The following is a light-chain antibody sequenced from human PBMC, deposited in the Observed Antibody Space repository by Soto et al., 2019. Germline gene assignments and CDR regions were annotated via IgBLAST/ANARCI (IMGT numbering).Light chain of an antibody. CDR3: SSNSSPTSGV. CDR1: SSDIGSYNY. J-gene: IGLJ3*02. Sequence: QSALTQPASVSGSPGQSITISCTGTSSDIGSYNYVSWYQQHPGRTPKLLIYGVTNRPSGVSNRFSGSKSGNTASLTISGLQAEDEADYYCSSNSSPTSGVFGGGTKLTVL. V-gene: IGLV2-14*01. CDR2: GVT.